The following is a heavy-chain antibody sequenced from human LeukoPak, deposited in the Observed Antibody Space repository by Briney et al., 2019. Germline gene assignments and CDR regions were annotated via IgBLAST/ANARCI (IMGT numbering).Heavy chain of an antibody. CDR3: ARDEGYSYGSATYHYGLDV. Sequence: SVKGRFTLSRDNAKNSLYLQINSLRAEDTAVYYCARDEGYSYGSATYHYGLDVWGQGTTLTVSS. V-gene: IGHV3-21*01. J-gene: IGHJ6*02. D-gene: IGHD5-18*01.